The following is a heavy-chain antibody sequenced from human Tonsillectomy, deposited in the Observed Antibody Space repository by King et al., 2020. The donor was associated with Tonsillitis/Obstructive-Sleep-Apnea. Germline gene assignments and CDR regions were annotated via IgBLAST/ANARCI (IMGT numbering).Heavy chain of an antibody. V-gene: IGHV4-59*01. Sequence: VQLQESGPGLVKPSETLSLTCTVSGGSISSYYWSWIRQPPGKGLEWIGYIYYSGSTNYNPSLKSRVTISVDTSKNQFSLKLSSVTAADTAVYYCARGSDFWSDFDYWGQGTLGTVSS. D-gene: IGHD3-3*01. CDR2: IYYSGST. J-gene: IGHJ4*02. CDR3: ARGSDFWSDFDY. CDR1: GGSISSYY.